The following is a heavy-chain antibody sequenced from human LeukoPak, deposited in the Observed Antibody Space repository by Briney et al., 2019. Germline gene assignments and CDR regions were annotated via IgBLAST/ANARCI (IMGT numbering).Heavy chain of an antibody. V-gene: IGHV5-51*01. CDR1: GYSFSNYW. J-gene: IGHJ4*02. CDR3: ARYTSGYSSSWYLKD. Sequence: GESLKISCKGSGYSFSNYWIGWVRQMPGKGLEWMGIIYPGDSDTRYSPSFQGQVTISADKSISTAYLQWSSLKASDTAMYYCARYTSGYSSSWYLKDWGQGTLVTVSS. CDR2: IYPGDSDT. D-gene: IGHD6-13*01.